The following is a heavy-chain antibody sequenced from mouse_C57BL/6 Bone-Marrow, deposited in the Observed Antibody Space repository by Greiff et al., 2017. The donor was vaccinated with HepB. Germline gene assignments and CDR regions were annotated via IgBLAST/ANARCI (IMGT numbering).Heavy chain of an antibody. Sequence: QVQLKQSGAELAKPGASVKLSCKASGYTFTSYWMHWVKQRPGQGLEWIGYINPSSGYTKYNQKFKDKATLTADKSSSTAYMQLSSLTYEDSAVYFCARSHSEMAGMDYWGQGTSVTVSS. D-gene: IGHD3-1*01. CDR2: INPSSGYT. CDR1: GYTFTSYW. J-gene: IGHJ4*01. V-gene: IGHV1-7*01. CDR3: ARSHSEMAGMDY.